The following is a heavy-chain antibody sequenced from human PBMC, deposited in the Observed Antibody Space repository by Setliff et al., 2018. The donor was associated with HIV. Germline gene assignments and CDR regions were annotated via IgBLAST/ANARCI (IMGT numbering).Heavy chain of an antibody. CDR1: GITFINAA. D-gene: IGHD2-21*01. CDR3: AKEPSSCSAPRPSLCGYFDS. Sequence: GGSLRLSCVTSGITFINAAMAWVRQAPGKGPEWISFIYSGSSSAVFADSVKGRFTISRDNSRNTLFLQMNSLRAEDTAVYYCAKEPSSCSAPRPSLCGYFDSWGQGTQVTVSS. CDR2: IYSGSSSA. V-gene: IGHV3-23*03. J-gene: IGHJ4*01.